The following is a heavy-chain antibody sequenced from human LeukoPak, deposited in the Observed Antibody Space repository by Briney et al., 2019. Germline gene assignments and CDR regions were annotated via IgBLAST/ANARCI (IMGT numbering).Heavy chain of an antibody. D-gene: IGHD3-16*01. Sequence: SLRLSCAASGFTFDDYAMHWVRQAPGKGLEWVSGISWNSASIGYADSVKGRFTISRDNSKNTLYLQMNSLRAEDTAVYYCARAFTHYDYVWGSQTRLNYFDYWGQGTLVTVSS. V-gene: IGHV3-9*01. J-gene: IGHJ4*02. CDR3: ARAFTHYDYVWGSQTRLNYFDY. CDR2: ISWNSASI. CDR1: GFTFDDYA.